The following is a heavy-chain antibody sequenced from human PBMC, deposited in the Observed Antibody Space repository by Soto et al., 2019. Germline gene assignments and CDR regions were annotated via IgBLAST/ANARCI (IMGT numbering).Heavy chain of an antibody. CDR2: MNPNSGNT. Sequence: ASVKVSCKASGYTFTSYDINWVRQATGQGLEWMGWMNPNSGNTGYAQKFQGRVTMTRNTSISTAYMELSSLRSEDTAVYYCARGIFHYYYGSGSFKDYWGQGTLVTVPQ. J-gene: IGHJ4*02. CDR1: GYTFTSYD. CDR3: ARGIFHYYYGSGSFKDY. V-gene: IGHV1-8*01. D-gene: IGHD3-10*01.